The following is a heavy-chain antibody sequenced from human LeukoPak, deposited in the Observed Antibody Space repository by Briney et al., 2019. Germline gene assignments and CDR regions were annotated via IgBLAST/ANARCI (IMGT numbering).Heavy chain of an antibody. J-gene: IGHJ4*02. CDR3: AGGGDCSSTSCYDY. V-gene: IGHV1-69*13. D-gene: IGHD2-2*01. CDR2: IIPIFGTA. CDR1: GYIFTKYG. Sequence: GASVKVSCKASGYIFTKYGVSWVRQAPGQGLEWMGGIIPIFGTANYAQKFQGRVTITADESTSTAYMELSSLRSEDTAVYYCAGGGDCSSTSCYDYWGQGTLVTVSS.